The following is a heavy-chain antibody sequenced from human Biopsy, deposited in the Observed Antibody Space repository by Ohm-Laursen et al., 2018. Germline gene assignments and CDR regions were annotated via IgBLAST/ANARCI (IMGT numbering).Heavy chain of an antibody. CDR1: GVTFDTYA. Sequence: VASVKVSCKASGVTFDTYAFGWVRQAPGQGLEWMGGRIPYFNTIYYARNFQDRAVITADRSARTTDMQLSGLRPDGTAVYYCVGGQRGPPIGVTVPGDAFDLWGPGTMVTVSP. V-gene: IGHV1-69*13. CDR3: VGGQRGPPIGVTVPGDAFDL. CDR2: RIPYFNTI. D-gene: IGHD2/OR15-2a*01. J-gene: IGHJ3*01.